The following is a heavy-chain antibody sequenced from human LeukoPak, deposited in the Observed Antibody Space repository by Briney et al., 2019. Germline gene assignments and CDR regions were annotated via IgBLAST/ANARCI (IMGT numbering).Heavy chain of an antibody. J-gene: IGHJ4*02. CDR1: GFTFSSYW. D-gene: IGHD5-18*01. CDR3: ANDVDTAMVHDY. V-gene: IGHV3-7*01. CDR2: IKQDGSEK. Sequence: GGSLGLSCAASGFTFSSYWMSWVRQAPGKGLEWVANIKQDGSEKYYVDSVKGRFTISRDNAKNSLYLQMNSLRAEDTAVYYCANDVDTAMVHDYWGQGTLVTVSS.